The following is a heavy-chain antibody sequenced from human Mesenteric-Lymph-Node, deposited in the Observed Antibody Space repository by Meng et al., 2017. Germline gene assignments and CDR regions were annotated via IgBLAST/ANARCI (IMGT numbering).Heavy chain of an antibody. CDR1: GYTLTELS. D-gene: IGHD4-23*01. J-gene: IGHJ6*02. V-gene: IGHV1-46*01. CDR3: ARLPVVTPAYYYYGMDV. CDR2: INPSGGST. Sequence: ASVKVSCKVSGYTLTELSMHWVRQAPGKGLEWMGIINPSGGSTSYAQKFQGRVTMTRDTSTSTVYMELSSLRSEDTAVYYCARLPVVTPAYYYYGMDVWGQGTTVTVSS.